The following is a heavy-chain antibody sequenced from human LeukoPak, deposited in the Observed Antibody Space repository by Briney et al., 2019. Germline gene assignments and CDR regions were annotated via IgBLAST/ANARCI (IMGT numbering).Heavy chain of an antibody. D-gene: IGHD3-9*01. CDR3: ARGRRLVRAALYYFDY. CDR2: MNPNSGNT. V-gene: IGHV1-8*01. Sequence: ASVKVSCKASGYTFTGYDINWVRRATGQGLEWMGWMNPNSGNTGYAQKFQGRVTMTRNTSISTAYMELSSLRSEDTAVYYCARGRRLVRAALYYFDYWGQGTLVTVSS. J-gene: IGHJ4*02. CDR1: GYTFTGYD.